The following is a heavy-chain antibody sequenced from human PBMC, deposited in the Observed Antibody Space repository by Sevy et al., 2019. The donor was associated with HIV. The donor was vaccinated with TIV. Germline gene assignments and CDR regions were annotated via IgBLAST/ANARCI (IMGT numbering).Heavy chain of an antibody. CDR3: ARERLGRWYSSSWPDAFDI. V-gene: IGHV4-59*01. CDR1: GGSISSYY. Sequence: SETLSLTCTVSGGSISSYYWSWIRQPPGKGLEWIGYIYYSGSTNYNPSLKSRVTISVDTSKNQFSLKLSSVTAADTAVYYCARERLGRWYSSSWPDAFDIWGHGTMVTVSS. D-gene: IGHD6-13*01. J-gene: IGHJ3*02. CDR2: IYYSGST.